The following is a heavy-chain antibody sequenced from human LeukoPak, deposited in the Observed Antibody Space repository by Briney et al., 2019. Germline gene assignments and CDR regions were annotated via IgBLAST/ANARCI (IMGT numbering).Heavy chain of an antibody. CDR3: AKDRAAYDYVWGSYRSDYFDY. CDR2: ISGSGGST. J-gene: IGHJ4*02. CDR1: GFTFSSYA. V-gene: IGHV3-23*01. D-gene: IGHD3-16*02. Sequence: GGSLTLSCAASGFTFSSYAMSWVRQAPGKGLEWVSAISGSGGSTYYAHSVKGRFTISRDKSKNTLYLQMNSLRAEDTAVYYCAKDRAAYDYVWGSYRSDYFDYWGQGTLVTVSS.